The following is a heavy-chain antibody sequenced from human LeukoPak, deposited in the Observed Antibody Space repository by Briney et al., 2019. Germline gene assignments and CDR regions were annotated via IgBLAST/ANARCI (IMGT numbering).Heavy chain of an antibody. Sequence: PGGALRLSCAASGFTFSSYAMHWVRQAPGKGLEWVAVISYDGSNKYYADSVKGRFTISRDNSKNTLYLQMNSLRAEDTAVYDCARNSIAVAGYFQHWGQGTLVTVCS. CDR2: ISYDGSNK. CDR1: GFTFSSYA. V-gene: IGHV3-30-3*01. CDR3: ARNSIAVAGYFQH. J-gene: IGHJ1*01. D-gene: IGHD6-19*01.